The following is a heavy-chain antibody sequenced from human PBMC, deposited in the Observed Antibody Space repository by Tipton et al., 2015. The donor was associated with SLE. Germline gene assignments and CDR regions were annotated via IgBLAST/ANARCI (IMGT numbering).Heavy chain of an antibody. CDR3: ARMGLDSSSSSDH. CDR1: GYTFINYN. D-gene: IGHD6-6*01. CDR2: LNPNSGKT. Sequence: QVQLVQSGPEVKKPGASVKVSCKASGYTFINYNVNWVRQASGQGLEWMGWLNPNSGKTGYGQKFQGRVSMTRNTSITTAYMELTSLKSEDTAVYYCARMGLDSSSSSDHWGTGTLVTVSS. J-gene: IGHJ4*02. V-gene: IGHV1-8*01.